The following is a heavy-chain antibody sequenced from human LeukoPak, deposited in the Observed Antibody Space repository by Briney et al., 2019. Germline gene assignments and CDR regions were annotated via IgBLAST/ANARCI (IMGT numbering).Heavy chain of an antibody. CDR1: GFTFSTFG. CDR3: AELGITMIGGV. CDR2: ISSSGSTI. J-gene: IGHJ6*04. D-gene: IGHD3-10*02. V-gene: IGHV3-48*04. Sequence: GGSLRLSCAASGFTFSTFGMNWVRQAPGKGLEWVSYISSSGSTIYYADSVKGRFTISRDNAKNSLYLQMNSLRAEDTAVYYCAELGITMIGGVWGKGTTVTISS.